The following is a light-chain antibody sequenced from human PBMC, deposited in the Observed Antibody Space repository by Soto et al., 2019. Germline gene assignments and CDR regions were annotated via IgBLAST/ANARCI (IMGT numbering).Light chain of an antibody. J-gene: IGKJ5*01. CDR3: MQPLQTLIT. V-gene: IGKV2-28*01. CDR1: QSLLHSNGYNY. CDR2: LGS. Sequence: DIVMTQSPLSLPVTPGEPASISCRSSQSLLHSNGYNYLDWYLLKSGQPPQLVIYLGSNRGSGVPDRFSGSGSGTHFTLTISRVETEDAGVYFCMQPLQTLITFGQGTRLEIK.